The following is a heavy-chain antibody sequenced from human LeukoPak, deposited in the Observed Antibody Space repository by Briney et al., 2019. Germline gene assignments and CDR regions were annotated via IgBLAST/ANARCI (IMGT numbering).Heavy chain of an antibody. Sequence: SETLSLTCAVSSGSFSGYYWSWIRQPPGKGLEWIGEINHSGSTNYNPSLKSRVTISVDTSKNQFSLKLSSVTAADTAVYYCARGVVPAAHDYWGQGTLVAVSS. CDR1: SGSFSGYY. V-gene: IGHV4-34*01. CDR3: ARGVVPAAHDY. CDR2: INHSGST. D-gene: IGHD2-2*01. J-gene: IGHJ4*02.